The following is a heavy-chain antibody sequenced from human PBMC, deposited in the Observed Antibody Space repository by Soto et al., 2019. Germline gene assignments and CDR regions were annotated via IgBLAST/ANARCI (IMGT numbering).Heavy chain of an antibody. D-gene: IGHD1-26*01. CDR3: AKDDRRVGATPYFDY. CDR2: ISYDGSNK. CDR1: GFTFSSYG. Sequence: QVQLVESGGGVVQPGRSLRLSCAASGFTFSSYGMHWVSQAPGKGLEWVAVISYDGSNKYYADSVKGRFTISRDNSKNTLYLQMNSLRAEDTAVYYCAKDDRRVGATPYFDYWGQGTLVTVSS. V-gene: IGHV3-30*18. J-gene: IGHJ4*02.